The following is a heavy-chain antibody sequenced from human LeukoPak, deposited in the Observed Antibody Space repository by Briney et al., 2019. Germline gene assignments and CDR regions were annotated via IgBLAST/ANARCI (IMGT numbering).Heavy chain of an antibody. CDR2: IWYDGSNK. CDR3: ARGTVTTRDNWFDP. V-gene: IGHV3-33*01. D-gene: IGHD4-11*01. Sequence: GGSLRLSCAASGFTFSSYGMHWVRQAPGKGLEWVAVIWYDGSNKYYADSVKGRFTISRDNSKNTLYLQMNSLRAEDTAVYYCARGTVTTRDNWFDPWGQGTLVTVSS. CDR1: GFTFSSYG. J-gene: IGHJ5*02.